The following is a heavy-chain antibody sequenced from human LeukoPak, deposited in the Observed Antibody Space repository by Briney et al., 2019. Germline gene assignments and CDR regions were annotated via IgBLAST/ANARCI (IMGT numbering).Heavy chain of an antibody. Sequence: SETLSLTCTVSGGSISSSSYYWGWIRQPPGKGLEWIGSIYYSGSTYYNPSLKSRVTISVDTSKNQFSLKLSSVTAADTAVYYCARLSGSSPDRYYYYYSMDVWGTGTTVTVSS. CDR3: ARLSGSSPDRYYYYYSMDV. J-gene: IGHJ6*03. V-gene: IGHV4-39*01. D-gene: IGHD3-10*01. CDR1: GGSISSSSYY. CDR2: IYYSGST.